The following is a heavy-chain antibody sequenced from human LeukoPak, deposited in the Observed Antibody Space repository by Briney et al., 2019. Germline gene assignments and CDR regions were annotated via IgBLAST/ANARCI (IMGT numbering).Heavy chain of an antibody. CDR3: AREGTGLEEYSDY. D-gene: IGHD1/OR15-1a*01. CDR2: IYYSGST. V-gene: IGHV4-61*01. CDR1: GGSVSSGSYY. J-gene: IGHJ4*02. Sequence: PSETLSLTCTVSGGSVSSGSYYWSWIRQPPGKGLEWIGYIYYSGSTNYNPSLKSRVTISVDTSKNQFSLKLSSVTAADTAVYYCAREGTGLEEYSDYWGQGTLVTVSS.